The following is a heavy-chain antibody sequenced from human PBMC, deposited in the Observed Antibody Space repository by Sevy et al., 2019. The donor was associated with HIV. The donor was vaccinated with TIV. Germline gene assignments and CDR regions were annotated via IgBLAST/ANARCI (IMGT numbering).Heavy chain of an antibody. CDR3: ARVDANYDKGFDP. V-gene: IGHV3-48*03. J-gene: IGHJ5*02. D-gene: IGHD3-22*01. Sequence: GGSLRLSCEASGFTFSSYEMNWVRQAPGKGLEWVSYISSSGTTIKYTDSVKGRFTISRDNAMNSLYMQMNSLRAEDTAVYYCARVDANYDKGFDPWGQGTLVTVSS. CDR2: ISSSGTTI. CDR1: GFTFSSYE.